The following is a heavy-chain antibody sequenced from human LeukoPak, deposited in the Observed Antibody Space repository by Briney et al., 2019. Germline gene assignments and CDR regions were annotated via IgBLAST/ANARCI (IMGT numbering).Heavy chain of an antibody. CDR2: ISGGGTYT. CDR3: AKGKYSSSWYFDY. J-gene: IGHJ4*02. CDR1: GFTFSDYA. V-gene: IGHV3-23*01. Sequence: GESLKISCASSGFTFSDYAMTWVRQAPGRGLEWVSAISGGGTYTYYADSVKGRFTISRDNSKNTLYLQMNSLRAEDTAVYYCAKGKYSSSWYFDYWGQGTLVTVSS. D-gene: IGHD6-13*01.